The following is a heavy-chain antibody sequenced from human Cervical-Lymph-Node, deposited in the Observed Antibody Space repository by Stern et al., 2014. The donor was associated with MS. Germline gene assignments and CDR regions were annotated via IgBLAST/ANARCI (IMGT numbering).Heavy chain of an antibody. CDR1: GFPVGASY. CDR3: AREIAGRRFED. CDR2: IHTVGTT. J-gene: IGHJ4*02. Sequence: VQLVESGGGLVQPGGSLRISCEASGFPVGASYMNWVPQAPGKGLEWVSRIHTVGTTHYADSVKGRFTISRANAKNALYLQMDRLTVEDTAVYYCAREIAGRRFEDWGRGTLVAVSP. D-gene: IGHD6-6*01. V-gene: IGHV3-66*01.